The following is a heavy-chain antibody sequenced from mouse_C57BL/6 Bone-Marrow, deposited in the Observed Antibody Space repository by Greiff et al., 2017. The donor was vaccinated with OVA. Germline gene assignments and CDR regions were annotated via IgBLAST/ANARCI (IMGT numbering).Heavy chain of an antibody. CDR2: IYPSASET. Sequence: VQLQQPGAELVRPGSSVKLSCKASGYTFTSYWMDWVKQRPGQGLEWIGNIYPSASETHYNQKFKDKATLTGAKSSRTAYIPLISLTSEDSAVYYCASLFYFYDWGQGTTLTVSS. CDR3: ASLFYFYD. D-gene: IGHD6-1*01. V-gene: IGHV1-61*01. J-gene: IGHJ2*01. CDR1: GYTFTSYW.